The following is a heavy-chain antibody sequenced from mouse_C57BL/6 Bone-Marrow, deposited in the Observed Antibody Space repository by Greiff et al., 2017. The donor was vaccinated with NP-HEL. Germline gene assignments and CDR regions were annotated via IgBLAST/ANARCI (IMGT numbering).Heavy chain of an antibody. J-gene: IGHJ4*01. CDR1: GFTFSDYY. CDR3: ARRGVDYAMDY. V-gene: IGHV5-12*01. Sequence: VESGGGLVQPGGSLKLSCAASGFTFSDYYMYWVRQTPEKRLEWVAYISNGGGSTYYPDTVKGRFTISRDNAKNTLYLQMSRLKSEDTAMYYCARRGVDYAMDYWGQGTSVTVSS. CDR2: ISNGGGST.